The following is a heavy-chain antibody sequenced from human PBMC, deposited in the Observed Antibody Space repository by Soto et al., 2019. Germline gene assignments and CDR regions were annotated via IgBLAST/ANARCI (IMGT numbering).Heavy chain of an antibody. CDR1: GGSISSYY. V-gene: IGHV4-4*09. CDR2: IHNSGSP. Sequence: SETLSLTCTVSGGSISSYYWSWIRQPPGKGLEWIGHIHNSGSPYYNPSLRSRVSISPDTSMNEFSLALTSVTAADTAMYYCARGSTTEKVDSWGQGILVTV. J-gene: IGHJ4*02. CDR3: ARGSTTEKVDS.